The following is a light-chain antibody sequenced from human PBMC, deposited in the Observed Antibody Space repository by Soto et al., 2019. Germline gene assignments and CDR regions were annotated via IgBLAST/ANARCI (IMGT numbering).Light chain of an antibody. Sequence: QSVLTQPASVSGSPGQSITISCTGTSSDVGAYNYVSWYQQHPGKAPKLMIYDVSNRPSGVSNRFSGSKSGNTDSLTISGLQAEDEADYYCSSYTTRITWVFGGGTKLTGL. V-gene: IGLV2-14*03. CDR1: SSDVGAYNY. J-gene: IGLJ3*02. CDR2: DVS. CDR3: SSYTTRITWV.